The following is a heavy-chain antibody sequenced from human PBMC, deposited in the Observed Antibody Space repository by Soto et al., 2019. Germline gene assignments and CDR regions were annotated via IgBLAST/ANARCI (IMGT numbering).Heavy chain of an antibody. CDR1: GFTFSSSG. D-gene: IGHD4-17*01. CDR3: ANHGGFDF. Sequence: EGQLLQSGGGLVQPGGSLRLSCAASGFTFSSSGMSWVRQAPGKGLEWVSSISIRGDYRYYADSVKGRFTISRDNSKNTLYLQMSRLTAEDTALYYCANHGGFDFWGQGTMVAVSS. J-gene: IGHJ3*01. V-gene: IGHV3-23*01. CDR2: ISIRGDYR.